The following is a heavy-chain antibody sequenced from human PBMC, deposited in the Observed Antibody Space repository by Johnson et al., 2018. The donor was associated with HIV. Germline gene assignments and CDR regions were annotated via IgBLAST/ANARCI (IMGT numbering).Heavy chain of an antibody. V-gene: IGHV3-23*04. Sequence: VQLVESGGGLVQPGGSLRLSCTASGFTFSDFRMSWVRQAPGKGLEWVSAISGSGGSTYYADSVKGRFTISRDNSKNTLYLQMNSLRAEDTAVYYCARDITPHKEGDAFDIWGQGTMVTVSS. D-gene: IGHD1-14*01. J-gene: IGHJ3*02. CDR3: ARDITPHKEGDAFDI. CDR1: GFTFSDFR. CDR2: ISGSGGST.